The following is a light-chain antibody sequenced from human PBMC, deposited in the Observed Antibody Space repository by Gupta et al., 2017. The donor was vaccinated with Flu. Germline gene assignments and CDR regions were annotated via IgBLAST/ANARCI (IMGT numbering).Light chain of an antibody. CDR3: QQYNNWPRT. CDR2: GAS. J-gene: IGKJ1*01. V-gene: IGKV3D-15*01. CDR1: QSVSSN. Sequence: EIVMXQSPAXLSVSPGERATLSCRASQSVSSNLAWYQQKPGQAPRLLIYGASTRATGIPARFSGSGSGTEFTLTISSLQSEDFAVYYCQQYNNWPRTFGQGTKVEIK.